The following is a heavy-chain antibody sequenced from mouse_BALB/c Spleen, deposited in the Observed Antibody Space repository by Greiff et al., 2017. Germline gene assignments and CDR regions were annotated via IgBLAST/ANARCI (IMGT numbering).Heavy chain of an antibody. J-gene: IGHJ3*01. CDR1: GFTFSSFG. CDR2: ISSGSSTI. Sequence: DVKLVESGGGLVQPGGSRKLSCAASGFTFSSFGMHWVRQAPEKGLEWVAYISSGSSTIYYADTVKGRFTISRDNPKNTLFLQMTSLRSEDTAMYYCVYYGSSYGFAYWGQGTLVTVSA. D-gene: IGHD1-1*01. V-gene: IGHV5-17*02. CDR3: VYYGSSYGFAY.